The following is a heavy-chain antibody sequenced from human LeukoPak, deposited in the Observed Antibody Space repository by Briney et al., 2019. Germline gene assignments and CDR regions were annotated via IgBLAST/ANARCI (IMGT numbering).Heavy chain of an antibody. Sequence: ASVKVSCKASGYSFTCYAMHWVRQAPGQRLEWMGWINAGDGNTRCSQKFQGRVTITRDTSASTAYMELSSLKSEDTAVYYCARSSGWYQGDAFDIWGQGTMVTVSS. CDR1: GYSFTCYA. J-gene: IGHJ3*02. CDR2: INAGDGNT. V-gene: IGHV1-3*01. CDR3: ARSSGWYQGDAFDI. D-gene: IGHD6-19*01.